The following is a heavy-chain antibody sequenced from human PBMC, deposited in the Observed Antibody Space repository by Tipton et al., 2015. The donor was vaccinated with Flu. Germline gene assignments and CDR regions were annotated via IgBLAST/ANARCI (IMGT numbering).Heavy chain of an antibody. Sequence: SLRLSCAASGFSISTYWMSWVRQAPGKGLEWVAHIKQDGTEKYFVDSVKGRFTISRDNAKNSLYLQMNSLRAEDTAVYYCARSISVAGDYWGQGTLVTVSS. D-gene: IGHD6-19*01. V-gene: IGHV3-7*01. CDR3: ARSISVAGDY. CDR2: IKQDGTEK. J-gene: IGHJ4*02. CDR1: GFSISTYW.